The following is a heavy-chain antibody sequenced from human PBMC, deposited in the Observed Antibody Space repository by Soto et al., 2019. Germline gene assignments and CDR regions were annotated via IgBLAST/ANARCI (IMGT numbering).Heavy chain of an antibody. CDR3: AINAREGFYGSGSYNDY. CDR2: IIPIFGTA. D-gene: IGHD3-10*01. V-gene: IGHV1-69*01. J-gene: IGHJ4*02. Sequence: QVQLVQSGAEVKKPGSSVKVSCKASGGTFSSYAISWVRQAPGQGLEWMGGIIPIFGTANYAQKFQGRVTITADESTSTAYMELRSLRSEATAVYYCAINAREGFYGSGSYNDYWGQGTLVTVSS. CDR1: GGTFSSYA.